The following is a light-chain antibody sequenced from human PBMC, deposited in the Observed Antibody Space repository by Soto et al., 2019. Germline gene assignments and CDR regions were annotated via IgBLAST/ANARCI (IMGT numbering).Light chain of an antibody. V-gene: IGKV3-20*01. CDR1: QSVSSGY. Sequence: EIVLTQSPGTLSLSPGERATLSCRARQSVSSGYLSWYQQKPGQPPRLLIYGASSRATGIPDKFSGSGSGTDFTLTISRLEPEDFAVYYCQQYGSSRITFGQGTRLEIK. J-gene: IGKJ5*01. CDR2: GAS. CDR3: QQYGSSRIT.